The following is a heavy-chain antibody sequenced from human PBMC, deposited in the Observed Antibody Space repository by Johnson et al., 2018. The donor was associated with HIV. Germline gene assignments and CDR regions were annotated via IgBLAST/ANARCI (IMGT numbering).Heavy chain of an antibody. CDR2: IGTAGDT. V-gene: IGHV3-13*01. Sequence: VQLVESGGGLVQPGGSLRLSCAASGFSFSDYDMHWVRQLTGKSLEWVSAIGTAGDTFYPGSVKGRFTISRENPKNSLYLQMNSLRAGDTAIYYCARDGRWPRDAFDIWGQGTMVTVSS. CDR3: ARDGRWPRDAFDI. CDR1: GFSFSDYD. J-gene: IGHJ3*02. D-gene: IGHD4-23*01.